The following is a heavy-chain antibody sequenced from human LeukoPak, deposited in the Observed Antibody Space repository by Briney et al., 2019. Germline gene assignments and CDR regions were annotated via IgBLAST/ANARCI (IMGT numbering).Heavy chain of an antibody. J-gene: IGHJ4*02. D-gene: IGHD5-12*01. CDR2: IWLDGTT. CDR3: ASRSGYEG. Sequence: GGSLRLSCAASGFTVTSNCMTWVRQAPGRGLEWVSVIWLDGTTYFADSVKGRFTISRDNAKNSLYLQMNSLRAEDTAVYYCASRSGYEGWGQGTLVTVSS. CDR1: GFTVTSNC. V-gene: IGHV3-53*01.